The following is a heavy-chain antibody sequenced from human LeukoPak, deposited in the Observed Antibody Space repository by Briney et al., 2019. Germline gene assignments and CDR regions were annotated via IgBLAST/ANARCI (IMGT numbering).Heavy chain of an antibody. CDR3: ARGLVGGYSGYDSLNPLGY. J-gene: IGHJ4*02. Sequence: LVKVSCKASGGTFSSYAISWVRQAPGQGLEWMGRIIPILGIANYAQKFQGRVTITADKSTSTAYMELSSLRSEDTAVYYCARGLVGGYSGYDSLNPLGYWGQGTLVTVSS. CDR2: IIPILGIA. D-gene: IGHD5-12*01. CDR1: GGTFSSYA. V-gene: IGHV1-69*04.